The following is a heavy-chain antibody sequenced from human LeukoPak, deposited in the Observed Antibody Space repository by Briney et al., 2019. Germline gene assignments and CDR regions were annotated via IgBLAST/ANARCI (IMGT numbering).Heavy chain of an antibody. CDR3: AGVGTDLWNRFDP. CDR1: GVTFSSFW. D-gene: IGHD3-16*01. CDR2: IYSDGGIT. J-gene: IGHJ5*02. V-gene: IGHV3-74*01. Sequence: GGSLRLSCAASGVTFSSFWMDWVRHVPGGRLVWVSRIYSDGGITIYAGFVKGRFTISSDNAKNTLYLQMNSLRADDTAVYYCAGVGTDLWNRFDPGAQGTLVTVSS.